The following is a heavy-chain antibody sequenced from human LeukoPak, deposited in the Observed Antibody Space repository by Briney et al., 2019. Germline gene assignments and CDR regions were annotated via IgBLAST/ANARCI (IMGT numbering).Heavy chain of an antibody. J-gene: IGHJ3*02. CDR2: ISSGATAI. V-gene: IGHV3-48*02. CDR3: ARDPSAFDI. Sequence: GGSLRLSCAASGFSFRTYSMNWVRQAPGKGLEWVSYISSGATAIYYADSVKGRFTISRDNAKNSLYLQMNSLRDEDTAMYYCARDPSAFDIWGQGTMVTVSS. CDR1: GFSFRTYS.